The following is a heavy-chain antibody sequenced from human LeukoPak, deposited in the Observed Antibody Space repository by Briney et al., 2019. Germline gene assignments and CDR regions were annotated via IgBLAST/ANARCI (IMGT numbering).Heavy chain of an antibody. CDR2: IYTSGST. J-gene: IGHJ4*02. D-gene: IGHD6-19*01. V-gene: IGHV4-59*10. CDR1: GGSFSGYY. Sequence: PSETLSLTCAVYGGSFSGYYWSWIRQPPGKGLEWIGRIYTSGSTNYNPSLKSRVTMSVDTSKNQFSLKLSSVTAADTAVYYCATSKSSSGWYWDYWGQGTLVTVSS. CDR3: ATSKSSSGWYWDY.